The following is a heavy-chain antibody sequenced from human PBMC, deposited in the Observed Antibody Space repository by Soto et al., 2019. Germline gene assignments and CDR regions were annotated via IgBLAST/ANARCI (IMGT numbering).Heavy chain of an antibody. Sequence: SETLSLTCAVYGGSFSGYYWSWIRQPPGKGLEWIGEINHSGSTNYNPSLKSRVTISVDTSKNQFSLKLSSVTAADTAVFYCARGRGVTMIVVVIHYYFDYWGQGTLVTVSS. CDR1: GGSFSGYY. V-gene: IGHV4-34*01. CDR2: INHSGST. J-gene: IGHJ4*02. CDR3: ARGRGVTMIVVVIHYYFDY. D-gene: IGHD3-22*01.